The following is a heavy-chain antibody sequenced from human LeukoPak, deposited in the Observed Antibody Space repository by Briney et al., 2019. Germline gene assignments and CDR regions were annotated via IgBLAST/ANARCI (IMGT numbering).Heavy chain of an antibody. D-gene: IGHD4-17*01. CDR1: GFTFSSYD. CDR2: IGTAGDS. J-gene: IGHJ4*02. CDR3: ARALSPSQQYGDYYFDY. Sequence: GGPLRLSCAASGFTFSSYDMHWVRQATGKGLEWVSAIGTAGDSYYPGSVKGRFTISRENAKNSLYLQMNSLRAGDTAVYYCARALSPSQQYGDYYFDYWGQGTLVTVSS. V-gene: IGHV3-13*01.